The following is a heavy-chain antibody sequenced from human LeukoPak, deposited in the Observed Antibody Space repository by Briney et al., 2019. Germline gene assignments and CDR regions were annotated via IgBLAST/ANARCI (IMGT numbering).Heavy chain of an antibody. V-gene: IGHV3-23*01. CDR3: AKDLGAAAGDDC. CDR1: GFTFSDYY. D-gene: IGHD6-13*01. J-gene: IGHJ4*02. CDR2: ISGSGGST. Sequence: PGGSLRLSCAASGFTFSDYYMSWIRQAPGKGLEWVSAISGSGGSTYYADSVKGRFTISRDNSKNTLYLQMNSLRAEDTAVYYCAKDLGAAAGDDCWGQGTLVTVSS.